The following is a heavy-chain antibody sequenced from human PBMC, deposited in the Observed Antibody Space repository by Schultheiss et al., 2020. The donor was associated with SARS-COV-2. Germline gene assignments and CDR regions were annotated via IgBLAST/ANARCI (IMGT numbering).Heavy chain of an antibody. CDR2: ISWNSGSI. CDR1: GFTFDDYA. V-gene: IGHV3-9*01. J-gene: IGHJ4*02. Sequence: SLKISCAASGFTFDDYAMHWVRQAPGKGLEWVSGISWNSGSIGYADSVKGRFTISRDNAKNSLYLQMNSLRVDDTAVYYCARDKTFDYWGQGTLVTVSS. CDR3: ARDKTFDY.